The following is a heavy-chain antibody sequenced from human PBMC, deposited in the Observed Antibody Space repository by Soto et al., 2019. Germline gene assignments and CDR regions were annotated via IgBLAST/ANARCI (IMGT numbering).Heavy chain of an antibody. CDR3: ARDRCGVDCYPLDYFDY. CDR2: ISYDGNSK. Sequence: HPGGSLRLSCAASGFTFSTYAMHWVRQAPGKGLEWVAVISYDGNSKYYADSVKGRFTISRDSSKNTLYLQMGSLRADDTAVYYCARDRCGVDCYPLDYFDYWGLGTLVTVSS. V-gene: IGHV3-30-3*01. CDR1: GFTFSTYA. J-gene: IGHJ4*02. D-gene: IGHD2-21*02.